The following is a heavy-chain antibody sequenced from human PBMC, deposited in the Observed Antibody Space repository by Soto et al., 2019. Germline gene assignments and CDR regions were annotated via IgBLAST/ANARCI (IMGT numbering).Heavy chain of an antibody. CDR2: INAGNGNT. Sequence: ASVKVSCKASGYTLTNYAMHWVRQAPGQRLEWMGWINAGNGNTKYSQKIQGRVTISRDTSASTAYMELSSLRSEDTAVYYCARDQIVSGVFTRIWDSWGPGTLVTVSS. J-gene: IGHJ4*02. CDR1: GYTLTNYA. D-gene: IGHD3-3*02. CDR3: ARDQIVSGVFTRIWDS. V-gene: IGHV1-3*01.